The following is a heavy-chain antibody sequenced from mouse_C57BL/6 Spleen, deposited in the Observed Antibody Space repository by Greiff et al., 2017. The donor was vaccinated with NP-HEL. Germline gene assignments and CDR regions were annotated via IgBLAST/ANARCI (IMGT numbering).Heavy chain of an antibody. CDR1: GYTFTSYW. V-gene: IGHV1-53*01. J-gene: IGHJ2*01. D-gene: IGHD1-1*01. CDR2: INPSNGGT. Sequence: QVQLQQPGTELVKPGASVKLSCKASGYTFTSYWMHWVKQRPGQGLEWIGNINPSNGGTNYNEKFKSKATLTVDKSYSTAYMQLSSLTSEDSAVYYCARNPVVAYYFDYWGQGTTLAVSS. CDR3: ARNPVVAYYFDY.